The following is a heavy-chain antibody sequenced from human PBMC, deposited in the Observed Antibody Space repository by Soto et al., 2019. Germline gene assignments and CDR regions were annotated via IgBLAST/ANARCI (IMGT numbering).Heavy chain of an antibody. CDR3: ARDHRWGYEYGDYGDS. D-gene: IGHD4-17*01. Sequence: EVYLVESGGGVVRPGGSLRLSCEASGFGFDEYGMSWVRQGPGKGLEWVSGINRHGDSTGYADSVKGRFTISRDNANNSLYLQMNGLRAEDTAFYYCARDHRWGYEYGDYGDSWGQGTLVTVSS. CDR1: GFGFDEYG. J-gene: IGHJ4*02. V-gene: IGHV3-20*04. CDR2: INRHGDST.